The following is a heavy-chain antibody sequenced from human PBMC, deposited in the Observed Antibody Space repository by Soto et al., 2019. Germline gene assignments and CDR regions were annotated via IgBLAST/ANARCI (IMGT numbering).Heavy chain of an antibody. Sequence: SETLSLTCTVSGGSINSGGYFWSWIRQHPGKGLEWIGYMFNSGISHCNPSLKSRLTMSVDASKNQFSLSLSSVTVADSAVYFCARGTYYQSSPFDSWGQGIMVTVSS. D-gene: IGHD2-21*01. CDR3: ARGTYYQSSPFDS. CDR2: MFNSGIS. J-gene: IGHJ4*02. V-gene: IGHV4-31*03. CDR1: GGSINSGGYF.